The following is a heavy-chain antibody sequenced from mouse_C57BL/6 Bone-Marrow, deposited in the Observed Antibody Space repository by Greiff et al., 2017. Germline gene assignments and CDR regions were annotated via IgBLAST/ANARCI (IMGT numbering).Heavy chain of an antibody. D-gene: IGHD1-1*01. Sequence: EVMLVESEGGLVQPGSSMKLSCTASGFTFSDYYMAWVRQVPEKGLEWVANINYDGSSTYYLDSLKSRFIISRDNAKNILYLQMSSLKSEDTATYYCAREGRFHYYGSSPSWYFDVWGTGTTVTVSS. J-gene: IGHJ1*03. CDR1: GFTFSDYY. CDR2: INYDGSST. CDR3: AREGRFHYYGSSPSWYFDV. V-gene: IGHV5-16*01.